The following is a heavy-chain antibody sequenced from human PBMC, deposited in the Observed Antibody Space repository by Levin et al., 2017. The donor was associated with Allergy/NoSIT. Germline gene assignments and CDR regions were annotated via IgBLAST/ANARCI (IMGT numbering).Heavy chain of an antibody. D-gene: IGHD3-16*02. J-gene: IGHJ4*02. V-gene: IGHV3-48*01. CDR2: ISSSSNTI. CDR1: GFTFSSYS. CDR3: ARDSYDYVWGSYRYPDY. Sequence: GESLKISCAASGFTFSSYSMNWVRQAPGKGLEWVSYISSSSNTIYYADSVKGRFTISRDNAKNSLYLQMNSLRAEDTAVYYCARDSYDYVWGSYRYPDYWGQGTLVTVSS.